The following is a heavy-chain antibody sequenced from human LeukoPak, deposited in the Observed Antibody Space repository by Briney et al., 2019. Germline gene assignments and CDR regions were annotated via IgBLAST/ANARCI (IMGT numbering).Heavy chain of an antibody. J-gene: IGHJ4*02. D-gene: IGHD2-21*01. CDR1: GFSFSNSW. CDR2: INPDGTKT. Sequence: GGSLRLSCAAYGFSFSNSWMTWVRQGPGKELAWVATINPDGTKTDYGGSVKGRFTISRDNAANSVYLQMSSLRAGETGVFYCARDRAYTSFDYWGQGTLVAVSS. CDR3: ARDRAYTSFDY. V-gene: IGHV3-7*01.